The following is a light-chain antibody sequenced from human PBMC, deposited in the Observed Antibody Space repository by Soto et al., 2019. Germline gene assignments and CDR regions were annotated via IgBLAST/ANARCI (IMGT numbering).Light chain of an antibody. CDR2: DAS. Sequence: EVVLTQSPGTLSLSAGERATLSCRASQSVANNHLAWYQQQPGQAPRLLFYDASTRAAGIPDRFSGSGSGTDFTLTISRLEPEDFGVYFCHHYTRSPIFTFGPGTTLD. CDR3: HHYTRSPIFT. CDR1: QSVANNH. J-gene: IGKJ3*01. V-gene: IGKV3-20*01.